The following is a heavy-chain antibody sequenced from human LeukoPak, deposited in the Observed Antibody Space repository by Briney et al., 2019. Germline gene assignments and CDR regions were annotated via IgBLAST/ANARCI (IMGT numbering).Heavy chain of an antibody. V-gene: IGHV3-20*04. CDR2: INWNGRIT. J-gene: IGHJ6*03. Sequence: GGSLRLSCAASGFTFDYYAMNWVRQVPGRGLEWVSVINWNGRITEYADSVKDRFTISRQNTKNSLYLYMNNLGGEDTALYFCARGSVQLWLRDTYYYMDVWGKGTTVTVSS. CDR3: ARGSVQLWLRDTYYYMDV. CDR1: GFTFDYYA. D-gene: IGHD5-18*01.